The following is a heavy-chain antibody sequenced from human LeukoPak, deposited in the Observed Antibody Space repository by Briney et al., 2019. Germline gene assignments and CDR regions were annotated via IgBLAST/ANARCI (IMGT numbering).Heavy chain of an antibody. Sequence: SETLSLTCTVSGGSISSYYSSWIRQPPGKGLEWIGYIYYSGSTNYNPSLKSRVTISVDTSKNQFSLKLSSVTAADTAVYYCARAPSNYYDSSGYRFDYWGQGTLVTVSS. V-gene: IGHV4-59*01. CDR3: ARAPSNYYDSSGYRFDY. CDR1: GGSISSYY. J-gene: IGHJ4*02. D-gene: IGHD3-22*01. CDR2: IYYSGST.